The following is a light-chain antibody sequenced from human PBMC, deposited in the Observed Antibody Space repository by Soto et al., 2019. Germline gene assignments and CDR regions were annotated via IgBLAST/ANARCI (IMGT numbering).Light chain of an antibody. CDR3: QQYFEWPPMT. V-gene: IGKV3-15*01. CDR1: ETVATN. J-gene: IGKJ1*01. CDR2: GAS. Sequence: EVVLTQSPATLSVSPGERATLSCWASETVATNLAWYQQKPGQAPRLLISGASTRAAGISDRFRGSGSGREFTLTISSLRSEDSAIYYCQQYFEWPPMTFGQGTKV.